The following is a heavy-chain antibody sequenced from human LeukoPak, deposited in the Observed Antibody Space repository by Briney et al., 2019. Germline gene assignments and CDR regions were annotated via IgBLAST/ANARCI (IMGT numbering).Heavy chain of an antibody. CDR1: GFTFDDYG. V-gene: IGHV3-20*04. J-gene: IGHJ4*02. CDR2: INWNGGST. D-gene: IGHD3-22*01. CDR3: ARVNYYDSSGYLVY. Sequence: GGSLRLSCAASGFTFDDYGMSWVRQAPGKGLEWVSGINWNGGSTGYADSVKGRFTIFRDNAKNSLYLQMNSLRAEDTALYYCARVNYYDSSGYLVYWGQGTLVTVSS.